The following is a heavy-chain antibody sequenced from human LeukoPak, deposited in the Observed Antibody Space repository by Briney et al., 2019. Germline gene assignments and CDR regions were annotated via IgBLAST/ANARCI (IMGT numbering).Heavy chain of an antibody. J-gene: IGHJ4*02. CDR1: GYSFTNYW. V-gene: IGHV5-51*01. D-gene: IGHD2-15*01. CDR3: ARQDCSGGSCSCDY. Sequence: GESLKISWKGSGYSFTNYWIGWVRQMPGKGLELMGIIYPGESDTRYSPYFQGQVTISVHKSITTAYLQWSSLKASDTAMYYCARQDCSGGSCSCDYWGQGTLVTVSS. CDR2: IYPGESDT.